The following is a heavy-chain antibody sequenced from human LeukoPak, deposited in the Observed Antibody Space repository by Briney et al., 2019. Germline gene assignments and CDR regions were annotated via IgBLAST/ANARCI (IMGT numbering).Heavy chain of an antibody. CDR2: IYYSGST. D-gene: IGHD2-15*01. J-gene: IGHJ4*02. Sequence: PSETLSLTCTVSGGSISSSSYYWGWIRQPPGKGLEWIGSIYYSGSTYYNPSLKSRVTISVDTSKNQFSLKLSSVTAADTAVYYCARAGDSGWELPDYWGQGTLVTVSS. CDR1: GGSISSSSYY. CDR3: ARAGDSGWELPDY. V-gene: IGHV4-39*07.